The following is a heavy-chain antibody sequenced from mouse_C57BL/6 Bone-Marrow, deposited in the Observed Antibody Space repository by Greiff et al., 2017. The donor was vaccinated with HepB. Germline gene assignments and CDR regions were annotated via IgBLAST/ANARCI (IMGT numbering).Heavy chain of an antibody. Sequence: QVQLQQSGAELVKPGASVKISCKASGYTFTDYYINWVKQRPGQGLEWIGKIGPGSGSTYYNEKFKGKATLTADKSSSTAYMQLSSLTSEDSAVYFCAITTVVANPNYYAMDYWGQGTSVTVSS. V-gene: IGHV1-77*01. D-gene: IGHD1-1*01. J-gene: IGHJ4*01. CDR3: AITTVVANPNYYAMDY. CDR2: IGPGSGST. CDR1: GYTFTDYY.